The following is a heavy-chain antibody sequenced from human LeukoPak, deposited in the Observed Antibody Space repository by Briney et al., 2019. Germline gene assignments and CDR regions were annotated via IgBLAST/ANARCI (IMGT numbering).Heavy chain of an antibody. Sequence: PGGSLRLSCAASGFTFSNHYMNWVRQAPGKGLVWVSRINTDGSSTYYADSVKGRFTISRDNAKNTLYLQMNSLRVEDTAVYYCTRGVSGTYNAFDIWGQGTMVTVSS. CDR2: INTDGSST. CDR3: TRGVSGTYNAFDI. V-gene: IGHV3-74*01. J-gene: IGHJ3*02. D-gene: IGHD1-26*01. CDR1: GFTFSNHY.